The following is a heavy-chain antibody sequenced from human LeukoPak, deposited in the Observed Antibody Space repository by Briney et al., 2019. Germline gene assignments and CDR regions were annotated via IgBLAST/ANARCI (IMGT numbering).Heavy chain of an antibody. D-gene: IGHD3-3*01. V-gene: IGHV1-8*01. J-gene: IGHJ6*03. CDR3: ARESIVVVPAAKYYDFWSGYFNYMDV. Sequence: ASVKVSCKASGYTFTSYDINWVRQATGQGLEWMGWMNPNSGNTGYAQKFQGRVTMTRNTSISTAYMELSSLRSEDTAVYYCARESIVVVPAAKYYDFWSGYFNYMDVWGKGTTVTVSS. CDR1: GYTFTSYD. CDR2: MNPNSGNT.